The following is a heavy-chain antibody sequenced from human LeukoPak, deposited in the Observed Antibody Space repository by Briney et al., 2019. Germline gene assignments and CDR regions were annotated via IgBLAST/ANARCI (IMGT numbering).Heavy chain of an antibody. V-gene: IGHV4-59*12. J-gene: IGHJ5*02. D-gene: IGHD3-22*01. CDR1: GGSISSYY. CDR2: IYYSGST. Sequence: PSETLSLTSTVSGGSISSYYWSWIRQPPGKGLEWIGYIYYSGSTNYNPSLKSRVTISVDTSKNQFSLKLSSVTAADTAVYYCAREVYYYDSSGYYSEGNWFDPWGQGTLVTVSS. CDR3: AREVYYYDSSGYYSEGNWFDP.